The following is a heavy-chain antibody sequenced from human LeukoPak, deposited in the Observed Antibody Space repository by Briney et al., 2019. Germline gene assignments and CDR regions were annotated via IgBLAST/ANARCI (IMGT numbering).Heavy chain of an antibody. D-gene: IGHD2-2*01. CDR1: GFTFSSYA. CDR3: AKDISYCSSTSCYALFDP. CDR2: ISGSGGST. V-gene: IGHV3-23*01. Sequence: GGSLRLSCAASGFTFSSYAMSWVRQAPGKGLEWVSAISGSGGSTYYADSVKGRFTIPRDNSKNTLYLQMNSLRAEDTAVYYCAKDISYCSSTSCYALFDPWGQGTLVTVSS. J-gene: IGHJ5*02.